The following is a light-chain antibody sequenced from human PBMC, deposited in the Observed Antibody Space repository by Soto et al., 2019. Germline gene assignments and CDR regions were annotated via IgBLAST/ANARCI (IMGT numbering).Light chain of an antibody. CDR1: TYNIGACYD. CDR2: GNT. CDR3: QSYDSSLTTSDI. V-gene: IGLV1-40*01. Sequence: QSVLTQPPSVSGAPGQTVTISCTGSTYNIGACYDVHWYQQLPGTAPKLLIYGNTNRPSGVPDRFSGSKSGTSASLAITGLQAEDEAHYYCQSYDSSLTTSDIFGTGTKVTVL. J-gene: IGLJ1*01.